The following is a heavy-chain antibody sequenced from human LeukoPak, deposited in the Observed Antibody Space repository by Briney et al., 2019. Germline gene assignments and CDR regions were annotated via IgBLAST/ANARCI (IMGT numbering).Heavy chain of an antibody. Sequence: GGSLRLSCAASGFTFSNYVMNWVRQAPGKGLDWVSGISGNGGSTYYADSVKGRFTLSRDNSKNTLDLQMSSLRAEDTAVYYCAKALGYYDSSGYLNFDSWGQGTLVTVSS. J-gene: IGHJ4*02. D-gene: IGHD3-22*01. V-gene: IGHV3-23*01. CDR1: GFTFSNYV. CDR3: AKALGYYDSSGYLNFDS. CDR2: ISGNGGST.